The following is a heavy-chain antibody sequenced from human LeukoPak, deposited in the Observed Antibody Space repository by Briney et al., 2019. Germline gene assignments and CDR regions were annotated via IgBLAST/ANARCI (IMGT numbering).Heavy chain of an antibody. V-gene: IGHV3-66*01. D-gene: IGHD1-26*01. CDR2: IYSGGST. J-gene: IGHJ4*02. Sequence: PGGSLRLSCAASGFTVSNNYMSWIRQAPGKGLEWVSVIYSGGSTYYADSVKGRFTISRDNSKNTVYLQMNSLRAEDTAVYYCARGIVGAPRTPHAGWYYFDYWGQGTLVTVSS. CDR1: GFTVSNNY. CDR3: ARGIVGAPRTPHAGWYYFDY.